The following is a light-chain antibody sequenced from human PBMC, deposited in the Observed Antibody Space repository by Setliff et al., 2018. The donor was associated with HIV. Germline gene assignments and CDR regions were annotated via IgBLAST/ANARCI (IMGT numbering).Light chain of an antibody. J-gene: IGLJ1*01. CDR3: SAYTTSSTRGV. CDR1: SSDVGGYNY. Sequence: SVLTQPASVSGSPGQSITISCTATSSDVGGYNYVSWYQQHPGKAPKLVIYDVSNRPSGVSNRFSGSKSGNTASLTISGLQAEDEADYYCSAYTTSSTRGVFGTGTKVSV. V-gene: IGLV2-14*03. CDR2: DVS.